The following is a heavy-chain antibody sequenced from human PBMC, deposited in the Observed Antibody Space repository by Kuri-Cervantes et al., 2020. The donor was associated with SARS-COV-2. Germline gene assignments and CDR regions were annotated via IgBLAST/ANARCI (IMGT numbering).Heavy chain of an antibody. CDR1: GYTFTSYA. CDR2: INPSVGLST. V-gene: IGHV1-46*01. J-gene: IGHJ6*02. Sequence: ASVTVSCKASGYTFTSYAMNWVRQAPGQGLEWMGIINPSVGLSTNYAQKFQDRVTMTRDTSTSTAYMALSSLRSEDTAVYYCARNLFSWIPDYYYGMDVWGQGTTVTVSS. D-gene: IGHD6-13*01. CDR3: ARNLFSWIPDYYYGMDV.